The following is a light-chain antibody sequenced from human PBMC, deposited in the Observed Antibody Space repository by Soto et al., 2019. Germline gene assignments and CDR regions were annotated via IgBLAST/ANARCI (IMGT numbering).Light chain of an antibody. J-gene: IGKJ3*01. Sequence: EIVLTQSPATLSLSPGERATLSCRASQSVSSYLAWYQQKPGQAPRLLIYDASNRATCIPARFSGSGSGTDFTLTISSLEPEDFAVYYCQQRSHWPPFTFGPGTKVDIK. CDR2: DAS. CDR1: QSVSSY. V-gene: IGKV3-11*01. CDR3: QQRSHWPPFT.